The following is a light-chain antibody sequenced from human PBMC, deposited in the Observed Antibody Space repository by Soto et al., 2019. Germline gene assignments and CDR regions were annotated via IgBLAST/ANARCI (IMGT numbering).Light chain of an antibody. V-gene: IGLV1-40*01. CDR1: RAIIGVGYV. CDR3: QSYDSSLSASYV. CDR2: TNT. Sequence: QSLLTQPPSVSGSDEQRGTISWTGCRAIIGVGYVGHSYQNLPGTAPKLRLFTNTNRPSGVPDRFSVSKSGTSASLAITGLQAEDEADDYCQSYDSSLSASYVFGGGTKVTVL. J-gene: IGLJ1*01.